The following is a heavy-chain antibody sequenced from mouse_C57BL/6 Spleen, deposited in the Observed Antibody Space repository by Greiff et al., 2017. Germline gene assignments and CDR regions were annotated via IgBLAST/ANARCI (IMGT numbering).Heavy chain of an antibody. CDR3: ARERRDYDAGYFEV. J-gene: IGHJ1*03. V-gene: IGHV1-81*01. CDR2: IYPRSGNT. Sequence: QVQLQQSGAELARPGASVKLSCKASGYTFTSYGISWVKQRTGQGLEWIGEIYPRSGNTYYNEKFKGKGTLTADKSSSTAYMELRSLTSEDSAVYFCARERRDYDAGYFEVWGTGTTVTVSS. D-gene: IGHD2-4*01. CDR1: GYTFTSYG.